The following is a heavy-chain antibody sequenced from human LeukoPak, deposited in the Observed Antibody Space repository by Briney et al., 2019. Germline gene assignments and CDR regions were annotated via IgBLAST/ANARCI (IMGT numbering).Heavy chain of an antibody. D-gene: IGHD4-23*01. CDR1: GYTFTSYD. CDR3: FLTTVVTRDFDY. J-gene: IGHJ4*02. CDR2: MNPNSGNT. Sequence: ASVKVSCKASGYTFTSYDINWVRQATGQGLEWMGWMNPNSGNTGYAQKFQGRVTMTRNTSISTAYMELSSLRSEDTAVYYCFLTTVVTRDFDYWGQGTLDTVSS. V-gene: IGHV1-8*01.